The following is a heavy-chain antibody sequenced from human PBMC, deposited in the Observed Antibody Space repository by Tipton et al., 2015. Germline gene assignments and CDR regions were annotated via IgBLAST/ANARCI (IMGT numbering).Heavy chain of an antibody. CDR1: AYSISSDYY. D-gene: IGHD5-24*01. Sequence: TLSITCAVSAYSISSDYYWGWIRQPPGKGLEWIGSISHSGNTYYNPSLKSRVTMSRDTSKNQFSLYLTSVTAADAGVYYCARGRGWLPTSVFDTWGQGTMVTVS. CDR3: ARGRGWLPTSVFDT. V-gene: IGHV4-38-2*01. CDR2: ISHSGNT. J-gene: IGHJ3*02.